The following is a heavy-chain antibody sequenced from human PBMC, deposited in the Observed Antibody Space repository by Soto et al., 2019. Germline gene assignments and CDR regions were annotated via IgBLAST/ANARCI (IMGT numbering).Heavy chain of an antibody. Sequence: GGSLRLSCAASGFTFSSYWMPWVRQAPGKGLVWVSRINSDGSSTSYADSVKGRFTISRDNAKSTLYLQMNSLRAEDTAVYYCARGLYSSSWNRSRRDYYYGMDVWGQGTTVTVSS. D-gene: IGHD6-6*01. V-gene: IGHV3-74*01. CDR2: INSDGSST. J-gene: IGHJ6*02. CDR1: GFTFSSYW. CDR3: ARGLYSSSWNRSRRDYYYGMDV.